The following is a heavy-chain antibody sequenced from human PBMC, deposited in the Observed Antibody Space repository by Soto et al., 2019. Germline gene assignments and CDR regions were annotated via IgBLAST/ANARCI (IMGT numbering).Heavy chain of an antibody. Sequence: QITLKESGPTLVKPTQTLTLTCTFSGFSLSTSGVCVGWIRQPPGQALEWLALIYWGDDKRYSPSLKSRLTITKDTSKNQVVLTMTNIDPVDTATYYCAHRRQGRYYFDYWGQGTLVTVSS. V-gene: IGHV2-5*02. CDR3: AHRRQGRYYFDY. CDR1: GFSLSTSGVC. J-gene: IGHJ4*02. CDR2: IYWGDDK.